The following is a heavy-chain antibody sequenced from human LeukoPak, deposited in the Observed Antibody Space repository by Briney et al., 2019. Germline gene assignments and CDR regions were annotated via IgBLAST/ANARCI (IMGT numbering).Heavy chain of an antibody. Sequence: GGSLRLSCAASGFTFSSYGMHWVRRAPGKGLEWVAVISYDGSNKYYADSVKGRFTISRDNSKNTLYLQMNSLRAEDTAVYYCAKDLDSSSWYGDYWGQGTLVTVSS. CDR3: AKDLDSSSWYGDY. J-gene: IGHJ4*02. CDR1: GFTFSSYG. V-gene: IGHV3-30*18. CDR2: ISYDGSNK. D-gene: IGHD6-13*01.